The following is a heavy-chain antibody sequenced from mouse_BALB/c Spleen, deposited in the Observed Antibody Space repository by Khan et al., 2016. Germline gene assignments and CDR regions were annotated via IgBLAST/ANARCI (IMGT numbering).Heavy chain of an antibody. Sequence: QMQLEESGAELVRPGSSVKISCKASGYAFSSYWMNWVKQRPGQGLEWIGQIYPGDGDTNYNGKIKGKATLTADKSSSTAYMQLSSLTSEASAVYFSASGVGPDYWGQGTTLTVSS. CDR1: GYAFSSYW. V-gene: IGHV1-80*01. D-gene: IGHD4-1*01. CDR3: ASGVGPDY. CDR2: IYPGDGDT. J-gene: IGHJ2*01.